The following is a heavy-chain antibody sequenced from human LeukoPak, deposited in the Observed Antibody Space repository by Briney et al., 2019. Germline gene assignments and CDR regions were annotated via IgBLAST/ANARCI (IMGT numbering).Heavy chain of an antibody. J-gene: IGHJ3*02. CDR1: GFTFSSYG. Sequence: GGSLRLSCAASGFTFSSYGMHWVRQAPGKGLEWVAVISYDGSNKYYADSVKGRFTISRDNSKNTLYLQMNSLRAEDTAVYYFAKAGGYSSGWYKMGAFDIWGQGTMVTVSS. CDR2: ISYDGSNK. V-gene: IGHV3-30*18. CDR3: AKAGGYSSGWYKMGAFDI. D-gene: IGHD6-19*01.